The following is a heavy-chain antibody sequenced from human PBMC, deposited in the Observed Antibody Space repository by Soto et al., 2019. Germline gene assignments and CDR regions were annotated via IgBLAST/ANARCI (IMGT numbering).Heavy chain of an antibody. D-gene: IGHD3-3*01. Sequence: GGSLRLSCAASGFTFSSYGMHWVRQAPGKGLEWVAVISYDGSNKYYADSVKGRFTISRDNSKNTLYLQMNSLRAEDMAVYYCAKDQLRFLEWLDYYMDVWGKGTTVTVSS. CDR1: GFTFSSYG. CDR3: AKDQLRFLEWLDYYMDV. V-gene: IGHV3-30*18. CDR2: ISYDGSNK. J-gene: IGHJ6*03.